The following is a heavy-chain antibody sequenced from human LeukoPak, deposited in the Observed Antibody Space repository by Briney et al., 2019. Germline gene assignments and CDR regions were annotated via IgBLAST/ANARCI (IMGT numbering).Heavy chain of an antibody. J-gene: IGHJ4*02. D-gene: IGHD3-22*01. CDR1: GDSVSTNSGA. Sequence: SQTLSLTCAISGDSVSTNSGAWTWIRQSPSRGLEWLGRTFYRSKWHNDYAVSVKSRITINADTSKNQFSLQLNSVTPEDTAVYYCARDEEGRYYDPWGQGTLVTVSS. V-gene: IGHV6-1*01. CDR2: TFYRSKWHN. CDR3: ARDEEGRYYDP.